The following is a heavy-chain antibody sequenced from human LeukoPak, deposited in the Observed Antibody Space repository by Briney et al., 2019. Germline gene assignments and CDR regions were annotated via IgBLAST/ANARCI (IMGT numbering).Heavy chain of an antibody. V-gene: IGHV3-7*01. J-gene: IGHJ4*02. CDR2: IKPDGSEI. D-gene: IGHD6-19*01. CDR1: GFTFSNYW. CDR3: ARDSDPYSSGWHN. Sequence: GGSLRLSCAASGFTFSNYWMSWVRQAPGKGLEWVANIKPDGSEIYYVDSVKGRFTISRDNAKNSLYLQMNSLRAEDTAVYYCARDSDPYSSGWHNWGQGTLVTVSS.